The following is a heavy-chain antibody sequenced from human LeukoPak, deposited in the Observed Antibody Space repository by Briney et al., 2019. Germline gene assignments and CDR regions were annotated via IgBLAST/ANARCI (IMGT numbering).Heavy chain of an antibody. V-gene: IGHV1-2*02. CDR1: GYTFTGYY. D-gene: IGHD2-21*02. J-gene: IGHJ4*02. CDR2: INPNSGGT. Sequence: ASVKVSCKASGYTFTGYYMHWVRQAPGQGLEWMGWINPNSGGTNYAQKFQGRVTMTRDTSISTAYMELSRLRSDDTAVYYCARSGQRLDCGGDCYNDYWGQGTLVTVSS. CDR3: ARSGQRLDCGGDCYNDY.